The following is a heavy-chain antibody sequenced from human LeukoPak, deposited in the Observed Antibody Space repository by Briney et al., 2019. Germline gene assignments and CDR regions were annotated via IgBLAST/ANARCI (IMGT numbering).Heavy chain of an antibody. J-gene: IGHJ4*02. CDR3: ARRIVQTEFDY. CDR1: GGSISSSSYY. Sequence: SETLSLTCTVSGGSISSSSYYWGWIRQPPGKGLEWIGSIYYSGSTYYNPSLKSRVTISVDTSKNQFSLKLSSMTAADTAVYYCARRIVQTEFDYWGQGTLVTVSS. CDR2: IYYSGST. V-gene: IGHV4-39*01. D-gene: IGHD1-1*01.